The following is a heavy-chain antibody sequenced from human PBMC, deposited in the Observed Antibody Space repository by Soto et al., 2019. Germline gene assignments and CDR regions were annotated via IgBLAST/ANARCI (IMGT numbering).Heavy chain of an antibody. CDR3: ARRLPRPGSKYNWFDP. J-gene: IGHJ5*02. CDR1: GGSISSSSYY. Sequence: QLQLQESGPGLVKPSETLSLTCTVSGGSISSSSYYWGWIRQPPGKGLEWIGSIYYSGSTYYNPSLKSRVTISVDTSKNQFSLKLSSVTAADTAVYYCARRLPRPGSKYNWFDPWGQGTLFTVSS. V-gene: IGHV4-39*01. D-gene: IGHD3-10*01. CDR2: IYYSGST.